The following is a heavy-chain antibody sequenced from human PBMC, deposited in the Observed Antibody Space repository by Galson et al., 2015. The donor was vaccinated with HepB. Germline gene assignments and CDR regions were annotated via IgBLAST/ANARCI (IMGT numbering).Heavy chain of an antibody. CDR3: ATSHRWNDGLFDY. CDR2: ISSSSSYI. Sequence: SLRLSCAASGFTFSSYSMNWVRQAPGKGLEWVSSISSSSSYIYYADSVKGRFTISRDNAKNSLYLQMNSLRAEDTAVYYCATSHRWNDGLFDYWGQGTLVTVSS. D-gene: IGHD1-1*01. V-gene: IGHV3-21*01. CDR1: GFTFSSYS. J-gene: IGHJ4*02.